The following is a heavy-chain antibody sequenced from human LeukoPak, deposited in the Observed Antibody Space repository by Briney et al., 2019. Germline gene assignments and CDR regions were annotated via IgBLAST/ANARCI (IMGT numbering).Heavy chain of an antibody. D-gene: IGHD6-6*01. Sequence: GGSLRLSCAVSGFTFTSYWMNWVRQAPGKGLEWVSSISSSSSYIYYADSVKGRFTISRDNAKNSLYLQMNSLRAEDTAVYYCARNPYSSSSRYYFDYWGQGTLVTVSS. J-gene: IGHJ4*02. CDR2: ISSSSSYI. CDR3: ARNPYSSSSRYYFDY. V-gene: IGHV3-21*01. CDR1: GFTFTSYW.